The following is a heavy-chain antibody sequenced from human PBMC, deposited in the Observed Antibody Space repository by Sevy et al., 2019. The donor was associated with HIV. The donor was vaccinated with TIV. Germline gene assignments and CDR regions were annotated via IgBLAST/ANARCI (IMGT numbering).Heavy chain of an antibody. Sequence: ASVKVSCKASGHTFSDYYIQWVRQAPGQGLEWMGWINSNSGAISYAQKFRDWVTMTSDTSISTAYMELSRLRSDDTAVYYCATQYSYDYWGQGTLVTVSS. V-gene: IGHV1-2*04. CDR2: INSNSGAI. D-gene: IGHD4-4*01. CDR3: ATQYSYDY. CDR1: GHTFSDYY. J-gene: IGHJ4*02.